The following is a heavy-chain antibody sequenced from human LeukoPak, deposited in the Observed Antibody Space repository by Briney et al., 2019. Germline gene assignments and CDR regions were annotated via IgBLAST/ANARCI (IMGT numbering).Heavy chain of an antibody. V-gene: IGHV3-21*01. CDR3: ARLRAAADRRYFDY. CDR2: ISSSSSYI. CDR1: GFTFSSYS. J-gene: IGHJ4*02. D-gene: IGHD6-25*01. Sequence: SGGSLRLSCAASGFTFSSYSMNWVRQAPGKGLEWVSSISSSSSYIYYADSAKGRFTISRDNAKNSLYLQMNSLRAEDTAVYYCARLRAAADRRYFDYWGQGTLVTVSS.